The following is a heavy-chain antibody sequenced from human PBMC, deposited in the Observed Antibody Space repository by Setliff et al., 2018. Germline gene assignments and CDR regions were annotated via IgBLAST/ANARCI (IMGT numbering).Heavy chain of an antibody. V-gene: IGHV4-61*09. D-gene: IGHD3-10*01. Sequence: PSETLSLTCSVSGGSISSGSYYWTWIRQPAGKGLEWIGHIYTSGTTKYNPSLKSRVTISVDPSKNQFFLKLTSVTAADTAVYYCARSNMGNYYDSGRYYYYYYMDVWGKGTTVTVSS. CDR2: IYTSGTT. CDR1: GGSISSGSYY. J-gene: IGHJ6*03. CDR3: ARSNMGNYYDSGRYYYYYYMDV.